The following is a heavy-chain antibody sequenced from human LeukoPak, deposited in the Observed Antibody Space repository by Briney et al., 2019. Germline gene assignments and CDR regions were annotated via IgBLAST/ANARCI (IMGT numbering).Heavy chain of an antibody. D-gene: IGHD3-10*01. Sequence: SVKVSCKASGGTFSSYAISWVRQAPGQGLEWMGRIIPILGIANYAQKFQGRVTITADNSTSTAYMELSSLRSEDTAVYYCARDRSARGSGSYYNYGMDVWGQGTTVTVSS. V-gene: IGHV1-69*04. CDR3: ARDRSARGSGSYYNYGMDV. CDR1: GGTFSSYA. CDR2: IIPILGIA. J-gene: IGHJ6*02.